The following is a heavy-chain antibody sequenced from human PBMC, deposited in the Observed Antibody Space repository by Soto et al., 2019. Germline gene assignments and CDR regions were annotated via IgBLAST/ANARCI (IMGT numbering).Heavy chain of an antibody. CDR2: IKQDGSEK. Sequence: EVQLVESGGGLVQPGGSVRLSCAASGFTFSSYWMSWVRQAPGKGLEWVANIKQDGSEKQYMDSVRGRFTISRDNAQNTLYLQMNSLRVEDTAVDFCAREDLRNSMDVWGQGTTVTVSS. CDR3: AREDLRNSMDV. V-gene: IGHV3-7*05. J-gene: IGHJ6*02. CDR1: GFTFSSYW. D-gene: IGHD3-3*01.